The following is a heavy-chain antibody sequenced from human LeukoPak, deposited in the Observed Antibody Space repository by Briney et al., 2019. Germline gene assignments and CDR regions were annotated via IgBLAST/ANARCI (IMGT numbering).Heavy chain of an antibody. V-gene: IGHV3-33*08. CDR3: VRDNPRCCGVVPANIDDY. Sequence: GSLRLSCAASGFTFSNYAIHWVRQAPGKGLEWVAVISYDGSNKYYVDSVRGRFTISRDNAKNSLYLQMNSLRAEDTAVYYCVRDNPRCCGVVPANIDDYWGQGTLVTVSS. J-gene: IGHJ4*02. CDR1: GFTFSNYA. CDR2: ISYDGSNK. D-gene: IGHD2-15*01.